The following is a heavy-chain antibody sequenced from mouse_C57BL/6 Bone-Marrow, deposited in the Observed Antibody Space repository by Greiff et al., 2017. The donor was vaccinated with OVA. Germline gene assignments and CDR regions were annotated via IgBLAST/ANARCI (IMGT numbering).Heavy chain of an antibody. CDR1: GFTFTDYY. D-gene: IGHD2-12*01. CDR2: IRNKANGYTT. Sequence: EVMLVESGGGLVQPGGSLSLSCAASGFTFTDYYMSWVRQPPGKALEWLGFIRNKANGYTTEYSASVKGRFTISRDNSQSILYLQMNALRAEDSATYYCARDMRYSPSWFAYWGQGTLVTVSA. J-gene: IGHJ3*01. CDR3: ARDMRYSPSWFAY. V-gene: IGHV7-3*01.